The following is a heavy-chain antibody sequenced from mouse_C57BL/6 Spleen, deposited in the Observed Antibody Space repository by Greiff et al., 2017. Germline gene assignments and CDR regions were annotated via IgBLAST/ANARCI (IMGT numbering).Heavy chain of an antibody. D-gene: IGHD2-1*01. CDR3: ARAGNYGFAY. CDR2: ISDGGSYT. CDR1: GFTFSSYA. Sequence: EVQRVESGGGLVKPGGSLKLSCAASGFTFSSYAMSWVRQTPEKRLEWVATISDGGSYTYYPDNVKGRFTISRDNAKNNLYLQMSHLKSEDTAMYYCARAGNYGFAYWGQGTLVTVSA. V-gene: IGHV5-4*01. J-gene: IGHJ3*01.